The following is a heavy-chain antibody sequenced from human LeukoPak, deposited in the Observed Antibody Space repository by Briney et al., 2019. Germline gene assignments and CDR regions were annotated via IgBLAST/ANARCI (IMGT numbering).Heavy chain of an antibody. CDR2: IIPIFGTA. Sequence: AASVKVSCKASGGTFSSYAISWVRQAPGQGLEWMGGIIPIFGTANYAQEFQGRVTITADESTSTAYMELSSLRSEDTAVYYCARELWDYYDSSGYPDYWGQGTLVTVSS. J-gene: IGHJ4*02. CDR3: ARELWDYYDSSGYPDY. D-gene: IGHD3-22*01. V-gene: IGHV1-69*13. CDR1: GGTFSSYA.